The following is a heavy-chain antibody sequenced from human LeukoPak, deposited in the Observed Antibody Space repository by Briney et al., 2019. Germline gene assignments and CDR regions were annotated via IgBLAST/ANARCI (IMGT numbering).Heavy chain of an antibody. CDR1: GFTFSSYA. V-gene: IGHV3-23*01. D-gene: IGHD6-19*01. Sequence: GGSLRLSCAASGFTFSSYAMSWVRQAPGKGLEWVSFISGSGGRTDYADSVKGRFTISRDNAKNSLYLQMNSLRAEDTAVYYCARVPSGYSSGWYPRDYYYYMDVWGKGTTVTVSS. CDR2: ISGSGGRT. J-gene: IGHJ6*03. CDR3: ARVPSGYSSGWYPRDYYYYMDV.